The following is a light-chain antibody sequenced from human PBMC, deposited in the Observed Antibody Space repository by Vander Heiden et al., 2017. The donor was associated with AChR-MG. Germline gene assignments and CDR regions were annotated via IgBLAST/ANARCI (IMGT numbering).Light chain of an antibody. J-gene: IGLJ2*01. CDR1: SSNIGSNN. CDR3: ATWDNSLNPPVV. CDR2: NNN. V-gene: IGLV1-44*01. Sequence: QSELTQPPSVSGTPGQWVTISCSGSSSNIGSNNVNWYQQVPGAAPKLLLYNNNQRPSGVPDRFAGWKSGTSASLDISGLQSADEADYYCATWDNSLNPPVVFGGGTKLTV.